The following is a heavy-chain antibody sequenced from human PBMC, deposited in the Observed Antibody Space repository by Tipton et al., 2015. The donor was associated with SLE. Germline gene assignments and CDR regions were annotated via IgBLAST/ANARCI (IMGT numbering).Heavy chain of an antibody. CDR2: IYTSGST. Sequence: TLSLTCTVSGGSISSSSYYWGWIHQPPGKGLEWIGSIYTSGSTNYNPSLKSRVTISVDTSKNQFSLKLSSVTAADTAVYYCARALGGSSGWYGDAFDIWGQGTMVTVSS. V-gene: IGHV4-39*07. J-gene: IGHJ3*02. D-gene: IGHD6-19*01. CDR1: GGSISSSSYY. CDR3: ARALGGSSGWYGDAFDI.